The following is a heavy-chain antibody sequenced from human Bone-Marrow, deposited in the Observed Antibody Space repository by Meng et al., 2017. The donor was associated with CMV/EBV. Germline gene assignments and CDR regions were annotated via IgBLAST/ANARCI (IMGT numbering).Heavy chain of an antibody. V-gene: IGHV4-59*01. CDR2: IHYSGST. CDR3: ARSRYGLDYAFDI. J-gene: IGHJ3*02. D-gene: IGHD5-18*01. Sequence: GSLRLSCTVSGGFISSYYWSWIRQPPGKGLEWIGYIHYSGSTNYNPSLKSRVTIPVDTSKNQFSLKLSSVTAADTAVYYCARSRYGLDYAFDIWGQGPMVTI. CDR1: GGFISSYY.